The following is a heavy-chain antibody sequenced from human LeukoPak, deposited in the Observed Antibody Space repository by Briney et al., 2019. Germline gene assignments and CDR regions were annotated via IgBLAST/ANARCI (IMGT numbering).Heavy chain of an antibody. CDR2: INHSGST. CDR1: GGSFSGYY. V-gene: IGHV4-34*01. CDR3: ARGRQYQLLGAFDI. D-gene: IGHD2-2*01. J-gene: IGHJ3*02. Sequence: PSETLSLTCAVYGGSFSGYYWSWIRQPPGKGLECIGEINHSGSTNYNPSLKSRVTISVDTSKNQFSLKLSSVTAADTAVYYCARGRQYQLLGAFDIWGQGTMVSVSS.